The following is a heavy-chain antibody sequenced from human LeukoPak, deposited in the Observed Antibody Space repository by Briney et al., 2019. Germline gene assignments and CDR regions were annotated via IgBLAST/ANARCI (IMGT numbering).Heavy chain of an antibody. J-gene: IGHJ4*02. Sequence: PGRSLRLSCAASGFTFSSYAMHWVRQAPGKGLEWVAVISYDGSNKYYADSVKGRFTISRDNSKNTLYLQMNSLRAEDTAVYYCAKDRQRMRFWSGYEVDYWGQGTLVTVSS. CDR2: ISYDGSNK. CDR1: GFTFSSYA. D-gene: IGHD3-3*01. V-gene: IGHV3-30-3*02. CDR3: AKDRQRMRFWSGYEVDY.